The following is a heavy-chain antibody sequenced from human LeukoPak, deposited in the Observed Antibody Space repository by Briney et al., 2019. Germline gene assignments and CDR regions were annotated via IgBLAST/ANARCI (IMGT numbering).Heavy chain of an antibody. CDR2: IKQDGSEK. CDR1: GFTFSSYW. D-gene: IGHD6-13*01. Sequence: TGGSLRLSCAASGFTFSSYWMSWVRQAPGKGLEWVANIKQDGSEKYYVDSVKGRFTISRDNSKNTLYLQMNSLRAEDTAVYYCAKGGGWSIAAAGTWGDYWGQGTLVTVSS. J-gene: IGHJ4*02. V-gene: IGHV3-7*03. CDR3: AKGGGWSIAAAGTWGDY.